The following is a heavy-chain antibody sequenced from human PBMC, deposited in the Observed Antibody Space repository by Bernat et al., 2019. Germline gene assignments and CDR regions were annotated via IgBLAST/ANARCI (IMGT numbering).Heavy chain of an antibody. CDR2: INTDGSTT. CDR1: GFTFSNHW. CDR3: ARGGGSYAGY. Sequence: EVQLVESGGGLVQPGGSLRLSCAASGFTFSNHWMHWVRQAPGKGLVWVSRINTDGSTTSYADSVKGRFTISRDNAKNTLYLQMNSLRVEDTAVYYCARGGGSYAGYWGQGTLVTVSS. D-gene: IGHD1-26*01. V-gene: IGHV3-74*01. J-gene: IGHJ4*02.